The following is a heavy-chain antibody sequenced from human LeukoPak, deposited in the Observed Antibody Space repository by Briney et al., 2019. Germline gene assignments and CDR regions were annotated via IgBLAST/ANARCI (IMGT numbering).Heavy chain of an antibody. Sequence: SVKVSCKASGGTFSSYAISWVRQAPGQGLEWMGGIIPIFGTANYAQKFQGRVTITTDESTGTAYMELSSLRSEDTAVYYCARGPYYDFWSGYPKIQNWFDPWGQGTLVTVSS. CDR2: IIPIFGTA. CDR1: GGTFSSYA. J-gene: IGHJ5*02. V-gene: IGHV1-69*05. CDR3: ARGPYYDFWSGYPKIQNWFDP. D-gene: IGHD3-3*01.